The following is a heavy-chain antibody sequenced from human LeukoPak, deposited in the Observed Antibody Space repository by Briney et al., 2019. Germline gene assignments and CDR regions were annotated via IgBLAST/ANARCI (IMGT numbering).Heavy chain of an antibody. CDR1: SGSVRSNYYS. J-gene: IGHJ5*02. D-gene: IGHD2-15*01. CDR2: LDDSGNT. CDR3: VRRPRIGAAEWFDP. Sequence: TSETLSLTCSVSSGSVRSNYYSWAWIRQAPGKGLEWVGGLDDSGNTYYNPSLKSRLTMSVDTSKNHFSLNLKSVDAADTSVYYCVRRPRIGAAEWFDPWGQGIMVTVSS. V-gene: IGHV4-39*02.